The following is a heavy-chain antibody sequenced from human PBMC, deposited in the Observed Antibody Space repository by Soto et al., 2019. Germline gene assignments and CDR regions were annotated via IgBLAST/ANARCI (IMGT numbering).Heavy chain of an antibody. V-gene: IGHV1-69*01. D-gene: IGHD3-10*01. CDR1: GGTFSSYA. CDR3: ARAMVRGVMSYYYYGMDV. Sequence: QVQLVQSGAEVKKPGSSVKVSCKASGGTFSSYAISWVRQAPGQGLEWMGGIIPIFGTANYAQKFQGRVTITADESTSTAYMALSSLRSEDTDVYYCARAMVRGVMSYYYYGMDVWGQGTTVTVSS. CDR2: IIPIFGTA. J-gene: IGHJ6*02.